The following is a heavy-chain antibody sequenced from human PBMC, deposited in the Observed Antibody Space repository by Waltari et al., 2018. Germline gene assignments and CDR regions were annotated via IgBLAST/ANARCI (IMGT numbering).Heavy chain of an antibody. D-gene: IGHD4-17*01. J-gene: IGHJ6*02. CDR3: ARGRSWRGMTTVTLYYYYGMDV. CDR2: INHSGST. V-gene: IGHV4-34*01. Sequence: QVQLQQWGAGLLKPSETLSLTCAVYGGSFSGYYWSWIRQPPGKGLEWIGEINHSGSTNYNPSLKSRVTISVDTSKNQFSLKLSSVTAADTAVYYCARGRSWRGMTTVTLYYYYGMDVWGQGTTVTVPS. CDR1: GGSFSGYY.